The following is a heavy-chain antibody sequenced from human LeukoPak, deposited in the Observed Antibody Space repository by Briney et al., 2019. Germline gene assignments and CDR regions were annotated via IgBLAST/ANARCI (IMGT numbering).Heavy chain of an antibody. CDR1: SGSIRTSY. CDR2: IYYSGST. CDR3: ARDTQQWLVST. V-gene: IGHV4-59*01. D-gene: IGHD6-19*01. Sequence: PSETLSLTCTVSSGSIRTSYCSWIRQPPGKGLEWIGYIYYSGSTNYNPSLKSRVTISVDTSKNQFSLKLSSVTAADTAVYYCARDTQQWLVSTWGQGTLVTVSS. J-gene: IGHJ1*01.